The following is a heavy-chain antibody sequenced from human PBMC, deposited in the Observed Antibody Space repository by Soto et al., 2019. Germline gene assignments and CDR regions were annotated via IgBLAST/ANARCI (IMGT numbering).Heavy chain of an antibody. V-gene: IGHV3-23*01. CDR2: ISGSGGST. CDR1: GFPFSSYS. J-gene: IGHJ5*02. CDR3: AKPPYYDILTGPPGNWFDP. Sequence: PGGSLRLSCGASGFPFSSYSMSWVRQAPGKGLEWVSAISGSGGSTYYADSVKGRFTISRDNSKNTLYLQMNSLGAEDTAVYYCAKPPYYDILTGPPGNWFDPWGQGTLVTVSS. D-gene: IGHD3-9*01.